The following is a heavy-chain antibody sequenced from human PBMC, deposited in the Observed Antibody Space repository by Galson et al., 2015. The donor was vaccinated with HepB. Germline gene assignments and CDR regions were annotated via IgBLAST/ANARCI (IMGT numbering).Heavy chain of an antibody. J-gene: IGHJ6*03. V-gene: IGHV3-23*01. D-gene: IGHD1-7*01. CDR3: ARVINWNYDGGSYYYYYYMDV. CDR1: GFTFRNYA. CDR2: ITNNGDDT. Sequence: SLRLSCAASGFTFRNYAMNWVRQAPGKGLECVSVITNNGDDTLYADSVKGRFTISRDNSKNTLYLQMNSLRAEDTAVYYCARVINWNYDGGSYYYYYYMDVWGKGTTVTVSS.